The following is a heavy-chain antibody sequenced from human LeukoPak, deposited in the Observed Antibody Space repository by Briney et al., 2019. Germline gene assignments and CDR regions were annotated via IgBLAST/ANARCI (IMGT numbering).Heavy chain of an antibody. Sequence: GGSLRLSCEVSGFTFSRYAMSWVRQAPGKGLEWVPTISSTAATTYYADSVKGRFTISRDNSKNTLYLQMNSLKADDTAVHYCARNYGGNYLYYFDYWGQGTLVTVSS. CDR3: ARNYGGNYLYYFDY. J-gene: IGHJ4*02. D-gene: IGHD4-23*01. CDR1: GFTFSRYA. V-gene: IGHV3-23*01. CDR2: ISSTAATT.